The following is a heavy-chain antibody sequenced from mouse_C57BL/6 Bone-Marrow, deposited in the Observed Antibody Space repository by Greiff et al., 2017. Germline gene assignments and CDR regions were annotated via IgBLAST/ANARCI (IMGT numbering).Heavy chain of an antibody. J-gene: IGHJ3*01. D-gene: IGHD1-3*01. V-gene: IGHV5-9-1*02. CDR2: ISSGGDYI. Sequence: EVMLVESGEGLVKPGGSLKLSCAASGFTFSSYAMSWVRQTPEKRLEWVAYISSGGDYIYYADTVKGRFTISRDNARNTLYLQRSSLKSEDTAMYYCTRDKGPAWFAYWGQGTLVTVSA. CDR3: TRDKGPAWFAY. CDR1: GFTFSSYA.